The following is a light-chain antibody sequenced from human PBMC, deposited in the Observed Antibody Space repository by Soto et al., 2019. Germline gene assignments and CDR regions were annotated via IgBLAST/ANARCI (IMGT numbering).Light chain of an antibody. CDR3: QQYAISAWT. J-gene: IGKJ1*01. CDR2: GAS. Sequence: EIVLTQSPDTLSLSPGERATLSCRASQSVSSDYLAWYQQKPGQAPRLLIYGASSRATGIPDRFSGSGSGTDFTLIVSRLEPDDFAVYYCQQYAISAWTFCQGTKVEIK. V-gene: IGKV3-20*01. CDR1: QSVSSDY.